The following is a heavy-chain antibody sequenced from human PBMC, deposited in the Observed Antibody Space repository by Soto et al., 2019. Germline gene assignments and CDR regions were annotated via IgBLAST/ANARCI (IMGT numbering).Heavy chain of an antibody. CDR2: MNPNNGNT. CDR1: GYTFTSYH. CDR3: ARGRADGDFGNWIDP. Sequence: ASVKLSCKAAGYTFTSYHISWVRQATGQGLEWMGWMNPNNGNTGYAQKFQGRITMTRDTSIRTVYMELSSLTFEDTAVYYCARGRADGDFGNWIDPWGQGTQVTVSS. J-gene: IGHJ5*02. V-gene: IGHV1-8*01. D-gene: IGHD4-17*01.